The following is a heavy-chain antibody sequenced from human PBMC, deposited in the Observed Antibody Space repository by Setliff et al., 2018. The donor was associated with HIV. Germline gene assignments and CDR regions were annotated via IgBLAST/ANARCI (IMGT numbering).Heavy chain of an antibody. CDR3: ARDGYYDSSGYSAFDI. D-gene: IGHD3-22*01. CDR1: GGTFSSYA. J-gene: IGHJ3*02. V-gene: IGHV1-69*13. Sequence: SVKVSCKASGGTFSSYAISWVRQAPGQGLEWMGGIIPIFGTANYAQKFQGRVTITADESTSTAYMELSRLRSDDTAVYYCARDGYYDSSGYSAFDIWGQGTMGT. CDR2: IIPIFGTA.